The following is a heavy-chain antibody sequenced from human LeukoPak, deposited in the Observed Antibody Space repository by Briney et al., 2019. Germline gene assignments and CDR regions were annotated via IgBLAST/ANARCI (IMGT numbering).Heavy chain of an antibody. CDR1: GYTFTSYG. V-gene: IGHV1-18*01. Sequence: ASVKVSCKASGYTFTSYGISWVRQAPGQGLEWMGWISAYNGSTNYAQKLQGRVTMTTDTSTSTAYMELRSLRSDDTAVYYCARETLEGGSWERLNYFDYWGQGTLVTVSS. D-gene: IGHD6-13*01. CDR3: ARETLEGGSWERLNYFDY. J-gene: IGHJ4*02. CDR2: ISAYNGST.